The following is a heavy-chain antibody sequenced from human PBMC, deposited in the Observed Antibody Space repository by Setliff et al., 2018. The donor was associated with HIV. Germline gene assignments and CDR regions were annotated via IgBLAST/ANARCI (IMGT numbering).Heavy chain of an antibody. Sequence: QPGGSLRLSCAASGFSFSNYAMTWVRQAPGKGLEWVSTIANGINTYYADSVRGRFTISRDNSKNTLYLQMNSLRAEDTAKYYCALRQRGGLVGAGNAFDIWGQGTMVTVS. D-gene: IGHD1-26*01. CDR3: ALRQRGGLVGAGNAFDI. J-gene: IGHJ3*02. CDR1: GFSFSNYA. V-gene: IGHV3-23*01. CDR2: IANGINT.